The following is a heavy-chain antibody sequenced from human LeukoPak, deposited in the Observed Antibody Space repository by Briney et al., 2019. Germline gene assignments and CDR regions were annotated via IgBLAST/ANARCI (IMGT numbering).Heavy chain of an antibody. CDR1: GYTFTSYD. CDR2: MNPNSGNT. CDR3: ARDPVLYYDILTGYYKGVDY. D-gene: IGHD3-9*01. Sequence: GASVKVSCKASGYTFTSYDINWVRQATGQGLEWMGWMNPNSGNTGYAQKFQGRVTMTRNTSISTAYMELSSLRSEDTAVYYCARDPVLYYDILTGYYKGVDYWGQGTLVTVSS. V-gene: IGHV1-8*01. J-gene: IGHJ4*02.